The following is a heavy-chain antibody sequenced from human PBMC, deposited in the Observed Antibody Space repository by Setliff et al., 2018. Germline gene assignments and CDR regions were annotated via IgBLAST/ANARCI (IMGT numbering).Heavy chain of an antibody. J-gene: IGHJ5*02. CDR1: GDSIDTDIW. Sequence: PSETLSLTCTVSGDSIDTDIWWSWVRQSPGKGLEWIGEIYLGGSPTYNPSLKRRVTISIYKSKNQLSLDLTSVTAAYTAVYYCARNWHWGFDPWGRGALVTVSS. CDR2: IYLGGSP. D-gene: IGHD1-7*01. CDR3: ARNWHWGFDP. V-gene: IGHV4-4*02.